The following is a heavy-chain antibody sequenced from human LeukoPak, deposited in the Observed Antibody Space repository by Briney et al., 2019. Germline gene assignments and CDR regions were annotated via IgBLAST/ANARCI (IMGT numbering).Heavy chain of an antibody. CDR2: FDPEDGET. D-gene: IGHD3-22*01. J-gene: IGHJ4*02. V-gene: IGHV1-24*01. Sequence: ASVKVSCKVSGYTFTELSMHWVRQAPGKGPEWMGGFDPEDGETIYAQKFQGRVTMTEDTSTDTAYMELSSLRSEDTAVYYCATRNYDSSGYYRSFDYWGQGTLVTVSS. CDR3: ATRNYDSSGYYRSFDY. CDR1: GYTFTELS.